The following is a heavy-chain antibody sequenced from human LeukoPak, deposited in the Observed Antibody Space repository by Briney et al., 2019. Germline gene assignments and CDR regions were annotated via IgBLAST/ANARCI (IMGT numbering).Heavy chain of an antibody. CDR2: IYYSGST. Sequence: SESLSLTCTVSGGSISSSSYYWGWIRQPPGKGLEWIGSIYYSGSTNYNPSLKSRVTISVDTSKNQFSLKLSSVTAADTAVYYCARENYYDSSGYPYGMDVWGQGTTVTVSS. CDR3: ARENYYDSSGYPYGMDV. CDR1: GGSISSSSYY. V-gene: IGHV4-39*07. J-gene: IGHJ6*02. D-gene: IGHD3-22*01.